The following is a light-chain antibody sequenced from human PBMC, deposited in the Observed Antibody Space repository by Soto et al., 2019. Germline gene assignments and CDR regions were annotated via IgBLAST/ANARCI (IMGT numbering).Light chain of an antibody. J-gene: IGKJ1*01. V-gene: IGKV3-15*01. Sequence: ESVVTQSPGSLSLSPGKRATLSCRASQSVSSNLAWYQHKPGQAPRLLTYGASTRATGIPARFSGSGSGTEFTLTISSLQPEDFAVYYCQQYYNWPRTFGQGTKVDI. CDR1: QSVSSN. CDR2: GAS. CDR3: QQYYNWPRT.